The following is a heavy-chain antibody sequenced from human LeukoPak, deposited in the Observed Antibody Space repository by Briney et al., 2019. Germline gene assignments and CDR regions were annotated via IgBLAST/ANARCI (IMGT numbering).Heavy chain of an antibody. CDR3: ARGRRVIYCSSTSCYYAFDI. J-gene: IGHJ3*02. CDR1: GGSFSGYY. D-gene: IGHD2-2*01. CDR2: INHSGST. Sequence: PSETLSLTCAVYGGSFSGYYWSWIRQPPGKGLEWIGEINHSGSTNYNPSLKSRVTISVDTSKNQFSLKLSSVTAADTAVYYCARGRRVIYCSSTSCYYAFDIWGQGTMVTVSS. V-gene: IGHV4-34*01.